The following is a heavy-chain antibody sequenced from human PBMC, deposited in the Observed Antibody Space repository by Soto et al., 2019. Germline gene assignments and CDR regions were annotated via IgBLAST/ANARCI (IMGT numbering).Heavy chain of an antibody. Sequence: EVQLVESGGGLVQPGGSLRLSCAASGFTVSSYWMHWVRQAPGKGLVWVSRINSDGRSTSYADSVKGRITISRDNAKNTVYLQMNSLRAEDTAVYYCARRRGWHEFDIWGQGTMVTVSS. D-gene: IGHD6-19*01. V-gene: IGHV3-74*01. CDR2: INSDGRST. CDR1: GFTVSSYW. J-gene: IGHJ3*02. CDR3: ARRRGWHEFDI.